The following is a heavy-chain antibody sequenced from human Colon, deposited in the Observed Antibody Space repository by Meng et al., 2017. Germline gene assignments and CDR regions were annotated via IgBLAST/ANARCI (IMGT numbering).Heavy chain of an antibody. D-gene: IGHD1-26*01. V-gene: IGHV4-31*01. CDR1: GGSINSGGNY. CDR2: IYKTGDN. Sequence: HVQLQEPGPGLVKPSQTLSLHCTVSGGSINSGGNYWSWIRQHPGKGLEWMGYIYKTGDNYYNPSLKSQVTISIDTSKNQFSLNLTSVTAADTAVYYCARARGGIVAEFFDYWGQGILVTVSS. J-gene: IGHJ4*02. CDR3: ARARGGIVAEFFDY.